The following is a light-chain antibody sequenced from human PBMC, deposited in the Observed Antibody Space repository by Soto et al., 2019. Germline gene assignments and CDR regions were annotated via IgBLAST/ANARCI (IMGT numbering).Light chain of an antibody. V-gene: IGLV2-14*01. CDR3: TSYTSNSAYVI. Sequence: QSALTQPASVSASPGQSITISCTGTSSDIGTIFNYVSWYQHHPGNAPKLMIYAVSNRPSGISNRFSDSKSGNTASLTISGLQAEDEADYYCTSYTSNSAYVIFGGGTKVTVL. CDR1: SSDIGTIFNY. CDR2: AVS. J-gene: IGLJ2*01.